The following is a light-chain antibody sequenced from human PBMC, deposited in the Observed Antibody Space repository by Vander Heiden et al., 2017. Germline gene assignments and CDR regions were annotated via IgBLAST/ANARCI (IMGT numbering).Light chain of an antibody. J-gene: IGKJ1*01. CDR1: QSISSW. CDR3: QHENSYSRP. V-gene: IGKV1-5*03. Sequence: DIQMTQSPSTLSASVGDRVTITCRASQSISSWLAWYQQKPGKAPKLLIYKASSLESGVPSRFSGSGSGTEFTLTISSLQPDDFATYYCQHENSYSRPFGQGTKVEIK. CDR2: KAS.